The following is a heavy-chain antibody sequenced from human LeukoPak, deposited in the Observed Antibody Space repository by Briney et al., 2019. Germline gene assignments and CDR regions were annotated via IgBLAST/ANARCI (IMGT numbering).Heavy chain of an antibody. J-gene: IGHJ4*02. Sequence: PGGPLTLPCAASRFTFSSHWMHWVRQAPGKGLVWVSRINRDGSSITYADSGKGRFTISRDNAKNTLYLQMNSLRAEDTAVYYCAREGLKAVAGSLDYWGQGTLVTVSS. CDR2: INRDGSSI. V-gene: IGHV3-74*01. CDR3: AREGLKAVAGSLDY. D-gene: IGHD6-19*01. CDR1: RFTFSSHW.